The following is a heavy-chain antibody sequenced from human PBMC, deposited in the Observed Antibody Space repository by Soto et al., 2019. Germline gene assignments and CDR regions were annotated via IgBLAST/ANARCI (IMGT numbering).Heavy chain of an antibody. CDR2: IYPADSDT. J-gene: IGHJ4*02. V-gene: IGHV5-51*01. D-gene: IGHD4-4*01. Sequence: GESLKISCQGSGYEVSTWHNFTSYWIAWVRQKPGEGLAWMGIIYPADSDTRYSPSFQGQVTISADKSINTVYLQWSSLKASDTAMYYCARGDYRVLEFWGQGTLVTVSS. CDR3: ARGDYRVLEF. CDR1: GYEVSTWHNFTSYW.